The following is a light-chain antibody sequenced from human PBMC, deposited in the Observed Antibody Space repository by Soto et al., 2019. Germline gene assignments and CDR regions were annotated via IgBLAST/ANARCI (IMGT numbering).Light chain of an antibody. CDR2: DTS. V-gene: IGKV1-39*01. J-gene: IGKJ3*01. CDR1: QSIGFY. CDR3: QQRST. Sequence: DIQMTQFPSSLSASVGGRVTITCRASQSIGFYLNWYQQKPGKAPKLLIYDTSSLESGVPSRFRGSASGTDFTLTISSLQPEDFATYYCQQRSTFGPGTKVDIK.